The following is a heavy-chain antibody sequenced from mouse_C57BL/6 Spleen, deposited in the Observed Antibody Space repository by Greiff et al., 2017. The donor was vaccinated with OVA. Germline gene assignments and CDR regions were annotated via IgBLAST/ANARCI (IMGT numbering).Heavy chain of an antibody. CDR2: INPSSGYT. CDR3: ARSETTVVPFDY. J-gene: IGHJ2*01. Sequence: QVQLQQSGAELARPGASVKMSCKASGYTFTSYTMHWVKQRPGQGLEWIGYINPSSGYTKYNQKFKDKATLTADKSSSTAYMQLSSLTSEDSAVYYCARSETTVVPFDYWGQGTTLTVSS. V-gene: IGHV1-4*01. D-gene: IGHD1-1*01. CDR1: GYTFTSYT.